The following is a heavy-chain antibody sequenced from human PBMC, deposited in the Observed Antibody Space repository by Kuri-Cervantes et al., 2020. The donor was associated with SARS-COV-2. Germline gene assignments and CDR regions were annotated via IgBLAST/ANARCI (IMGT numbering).Heavy chain of an antibody. D-gene: IGHD2-21*02. CDR1: GFTFSSYG. J-gene: IGHJ4*02. CDR2: IRYDGSNK. CDR3: ASAFGGAWYYVFGY. V-gene: IGHV3-30*02. Sequence: GESLKISCAASGFTFSSYGMHWVRQAPGKGLEWVAFIRYDGSNKYYADSVKGRFTISRDTAKNSLYLQMNSLRAEDTAVYYCASAFGGAWYYVFGYWGQGTLVTVSS.